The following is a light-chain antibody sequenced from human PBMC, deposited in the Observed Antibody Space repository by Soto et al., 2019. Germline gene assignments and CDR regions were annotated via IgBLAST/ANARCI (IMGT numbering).Light chain of an antibody. CDR2: SNN. J-gene: IGLJ1*01. CDR1: SSSIGRNY. V-gene: IGLV1-47*02. Sequence: QTVVTQPPSASGTPGQRVTVSCSGSSSSIGRNYVYWFQQLPGTAPKLLIFSNNQRPSGVPDRFSGSKSGTSASLAISGLRSEDEADYYCATWDDNLSGFYVFGTGTQLTVL. CDR3: ATWDDNLSGFYV.